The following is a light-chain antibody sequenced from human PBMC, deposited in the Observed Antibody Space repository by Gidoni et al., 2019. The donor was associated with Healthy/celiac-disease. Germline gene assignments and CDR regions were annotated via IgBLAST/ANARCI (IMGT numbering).Light chain of an antibody. J-gene: IGKJ2*01. V-gene: IGKV4-1*01. CDR3: QQYYSTPHT. CDR2: WAS. Sequence: SVLYSSNNKNYLAWYQQKPGQPPKLLIYWASTRESGVPDRFSGSGSGTDFTLTISSLQAEDVAVYYCQQYYSTPHTFGQXTKLEIK. CDR1: SVLYSSNNKNY.